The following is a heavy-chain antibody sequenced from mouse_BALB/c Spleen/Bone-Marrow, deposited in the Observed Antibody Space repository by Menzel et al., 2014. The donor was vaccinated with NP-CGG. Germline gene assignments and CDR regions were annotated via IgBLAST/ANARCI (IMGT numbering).Heavy chain of an antibody. D-gene: IGHD2-1*01. CDR2: IWAGGST. V-gene: IGHV2-9*02. CDR3: AREGNLAY. J-gene: IGHJ3*01. Sequence: VQGVESGPGLVAPSQSLSITCTVSGFSLXNYGVHWVRQPPGKGLEWLGIIWAGGSTNYNSALMSRLSISKDNSKSQVFLKMNSLQTDDTAMYYCAREGNLAYWGQGTLVTVSA. CDR1: GFSLXNYG.